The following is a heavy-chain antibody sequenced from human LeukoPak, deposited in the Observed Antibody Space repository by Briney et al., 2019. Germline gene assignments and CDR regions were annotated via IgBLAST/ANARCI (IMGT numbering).Heavy chain of an antibody. CDR1: GYTFTSYY. CDR2: INPNGGGT. J-gene: IGHJ4*02. CDR3: ARERKITSFGVACDY. D-gene: IGHD3-3*01. Sequence: GASVTVSCKASGYTFTSYYMHWVRQAPGQGLEWMGRINPNGGGTNYAQRLQGRVTMTSDTSISTAYMELSSLRSDDTAVYYCARERKITSFGVACDYWGQGTLVTVSS. V-gene: IGHV1-2*06.